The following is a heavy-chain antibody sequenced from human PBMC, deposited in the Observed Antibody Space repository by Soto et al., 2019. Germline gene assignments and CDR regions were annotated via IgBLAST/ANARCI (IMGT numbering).Heavy chain of an antibody. CDR1: GGSFSGYY. V-gene: IGHV4-34*01. Sequence: SETLSLTCPVYGGSFSGYYWSWIRQPPGKGLEWIGEINHSGSTNYNPSLKSRVTISVDTSKNQFSLKLSSVTAADTAVYYCARGKNKFWXGYYTGPPKYYYYGMDVWGQGTTVTVSS. CDR2: INHSGST. J-gene: IGHJ6*02. D-gene: IGHD3-3*01. CDR3: ARGKNKFWXGYYTGPPKYYYYGMDV.